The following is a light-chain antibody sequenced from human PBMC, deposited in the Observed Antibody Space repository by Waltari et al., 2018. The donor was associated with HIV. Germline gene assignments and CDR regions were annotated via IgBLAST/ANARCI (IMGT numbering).Light chain of an antibody. CDR3: QSVDSSRIWV. Sequence: SYELPQPPSVSVSPGQTARITCSGDALANQYPYWFQQKPGQAPVLFIFKDNERPSGIPARFSGSRSGTTVMLTISGVQAEDEADYYCQSVDSSRIWVFGGGTKLTVL. CDR1: ALANQY. CDR2: KDN. J-gene: IGLJ3*02. V-gene: IGLV3-25*03.